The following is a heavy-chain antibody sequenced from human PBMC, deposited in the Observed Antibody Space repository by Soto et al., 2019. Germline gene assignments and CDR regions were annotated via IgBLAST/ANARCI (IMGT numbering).Heavy chain of an antibody. J-gene: IGHJ6*02. CDR1: GGSFSGYY. V-gene: IGHV4-34*01. CDR3: ARGADTLNYGMDV. Sequence: SETLSLTCAVYGGSFSGYYWSWIRQPPGKGLEWIGEINHSGSTNYNPSLKSRVTISVDTSKNQFSLKLSSVTAADTAVYYCARGADTLNYGMDVWGQGTTVT. CDR2: INHSGST. D-gene: IGHD5-18*01.